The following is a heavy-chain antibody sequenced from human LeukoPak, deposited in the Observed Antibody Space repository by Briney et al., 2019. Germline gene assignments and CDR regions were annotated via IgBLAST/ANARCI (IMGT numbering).Heavy chain of an antibody. V-gene: IGHV3-21*04. CDR3: ARLRRTSDSSGYYYYYDY. Sequence: GGSLRLSCAASGLGFSSFSFNWIRQAPRKGLGWVSSITPTTSYIYYADSVRGRFTISRENAKNSLYLQMNSLRAEDTAVYYCARLRRTSDSSGYYYYYDYWGQGTLVTVSS. CDR1: GLGFSSFS. D-gene: IGHD3-22*01. CDR2: ITPTTSYI. J-gene: IGHJ4*02.